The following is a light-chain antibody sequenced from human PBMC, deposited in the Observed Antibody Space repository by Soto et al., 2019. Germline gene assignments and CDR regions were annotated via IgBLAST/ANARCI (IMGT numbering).Light chain of an antibody. CDR2: EVS. CDR1: SSDVGGYNY. J-gene: IGLJ3*02. V-gene: IGLV2-14*01. CDR3: SSYTSSSTV. Sequence: QSALTQPASVSGSPGQALTISCTGTSSDVGGYNYVSWYQQHPGKAPKLMIYEVSNRPSGVSNRFSGSKSGNTASLTISGLQAEDEADYYCSSYTSSSTVFGGGTTLTV.